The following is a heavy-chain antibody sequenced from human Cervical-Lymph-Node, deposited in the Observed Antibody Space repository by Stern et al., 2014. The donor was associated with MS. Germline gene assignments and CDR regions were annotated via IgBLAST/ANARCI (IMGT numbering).Heavy chain of an antibody. V-gene: IGHV3-33*01. D-gene: IGHD3-16*01. CDR2: IGYDGINK. Sequence: QVQLVESGGGAVQPGKSLRLSCAASGLTLSNNGMHWVRQAPGKGLEWVALIGYDGINKYYADSVKGRFTISRDTSNNSLFLQMNSLRAEDTAVYYCAGGGGWTSAHWGQGTLVTVSS. CDR3: AGGGGWTSAH. J-gene: IGHJ1*01. CDR1: GLTLSNNG.